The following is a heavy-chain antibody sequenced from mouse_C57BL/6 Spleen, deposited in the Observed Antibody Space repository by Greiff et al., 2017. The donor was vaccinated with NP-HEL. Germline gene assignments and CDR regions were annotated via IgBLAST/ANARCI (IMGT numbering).Heavy chain of an antibody. J-gene: IGHJ2*01. V-gene: IGHV1-59*01. D-gene: IGHD2-1*01. CDR2: IDPSDSYT. Sequence: QVQLQQPGAELVRPGTSVKLSCKASGYTFTSYWMHWVKQRPGQGLEWIGVIDPSDSYTNYNQKFKGKATLTVDTSSSTAYMQLSSLTSEYSAVYYCARDYGNYYFDYWGQGTTLTVSS. CDR1: GYTFTSYW. CDR3: ARDYGNYYFDY.